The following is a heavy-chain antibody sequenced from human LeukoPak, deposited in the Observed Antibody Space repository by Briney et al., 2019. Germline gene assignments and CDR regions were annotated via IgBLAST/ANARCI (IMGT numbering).Heavy chain of an antibody. Sequence: GGSLRLSCEASGFDFRNYYMSWVRQAPGKGLEWLAHIKYDGTYTNYKDSVKGRLTLSRDNAKNSVYLQMNSLRAEDTAVYYCTRDEGATVATYRFDFWGRGTLVTVSS. CDR3: TRDEGATVATYRFDF. V-gene: IGHV3-7*01. J-gene: IGHJ4*02. D-gene: IGHD4-23*01. CDR2: IKYDGTYT. CDR1: GFDFRNYY.